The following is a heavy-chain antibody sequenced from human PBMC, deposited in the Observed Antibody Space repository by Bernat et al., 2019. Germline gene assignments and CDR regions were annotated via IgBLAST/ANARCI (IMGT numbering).Heavy chain of an antibody. V-gene: IGHV4-39*01. CDR2: VYSSGST. Sequence: QLQLKESGPGLVKTSETLSLTCTVSGASISSKYYFSGWIREPPGKGLEWIGSVYSSGSTYYNPCLKSRVTISVETSKSQFSMKVTSVSDAETAVYNSATPWRAMYYYGSSGCDGWDAFDSWGEGKTVNVSS. CDR3: ATPWRAMYYYGSSGCDGWDAFDS. J-gene: IGHJ3*02. CDR1: GASISSKYYF. D-gene: IGHD3-22*01.